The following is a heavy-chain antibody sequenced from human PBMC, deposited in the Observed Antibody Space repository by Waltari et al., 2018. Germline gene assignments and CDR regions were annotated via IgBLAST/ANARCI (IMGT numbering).Heavy chain of an antibody. J-gene: IGHJ6*03. CDR2: IYYSGST. CDR1: GGSISSYY. V-gene: IGHV4-59*01. CDR3: ARVGRGGGYYYYYYYMDV. Sequence: QVQLQESGPGLVKPSEPLSLTCTVSGGSISSYYWSWIRQPPGKGLEWIGYIYYSGSTNYNPSLKSRVTISVDTSKNQFSLKLSSVTAADTAVYYCARVGRGGGYYYYYYYMDVWGKGTTVTVSS.